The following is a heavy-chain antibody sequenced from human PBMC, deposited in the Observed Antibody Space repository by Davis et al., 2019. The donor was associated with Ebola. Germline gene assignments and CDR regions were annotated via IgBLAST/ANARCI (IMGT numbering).Heavy chain of an antibody. D-gene: IGHD1-14*01. V-gene: IGHV3-43*01. CDR2: ISPDGGST. CDR3: AKMGTTSDHY. CDR1: GFTFRDYT. Sequence: PGGSLRLSCAASGFTFRDYTMHWVRQAPGKGLQWVSLISPDGGSTYYGDSVKGRFTISRDNSKNSLYLQMNSLGIEDTAFYYCAKMGTTSDHYWGRGTLVTVSS. J-gene: IGHJ4*02.